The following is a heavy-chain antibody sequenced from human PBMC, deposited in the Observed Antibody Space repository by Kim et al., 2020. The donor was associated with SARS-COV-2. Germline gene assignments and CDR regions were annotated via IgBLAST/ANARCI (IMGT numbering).Heavy chain of an antibody. CDR3: ARDPWGEFDY. Sequence: LSLTCAASGFTFSSYSMNWVRQAPGKGLEWVSSISSSSSYIYYADSVKGRFTISRDNAKNSLYLQMNSLRAEDTAVYYCARDPWGEFDYWGQGTLVTVSS. CDR2: ISSSSSYI. V-gene: IGHV3-21*04. J-gene: IGHJ4*02. CDR1: GFTFSSYS. D-gene: IGHD3-16*01.